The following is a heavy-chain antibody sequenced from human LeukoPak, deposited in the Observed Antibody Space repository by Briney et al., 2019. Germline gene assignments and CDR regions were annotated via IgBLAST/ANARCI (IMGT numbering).Heavy chain of an antibody. V-gene: IGHV1-2*02. Sequence: GASVKASCKASGYTFTGYYMHWVRQAPGQGLELMGWINPNSGGTNYAQKLQGRVTMTRDTSISTAYMELSRLRSDDTAVYYCDRVGLPLYYYDSSGYYPPGNWFDPWGQGTLVTVSS. CDR3: DRVGLPLYYYDSSGYYPPGNWFDP. CDR2: INPNSGGT. J-gene: IGHJ5*02. CDR1: GYTFTGYY. D-gene: IGHD3-22*01.